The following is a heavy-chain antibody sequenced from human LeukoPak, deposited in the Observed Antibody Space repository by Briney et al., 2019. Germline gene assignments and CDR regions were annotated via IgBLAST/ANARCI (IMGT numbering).Heavy chain of an antibody. CDR3: ARVLHAPYLIDS. V-gene: IGHV4-38-2*02. CDR2: VFRLQTVRT. J-gene: IGHJ4*02. CDR1: DSSITSTYY. Sequence: SETLSLTCTVSDSSITSTYYWAWFRQPPGKGLEWIATVFRLQTVRTFYNPSLESRVTMSLDPSQNQFSLNLTSETAADTALYFCARVLHAPYLIDSWGQGTLVTVSS. D-gene: IGHD2-8*01.